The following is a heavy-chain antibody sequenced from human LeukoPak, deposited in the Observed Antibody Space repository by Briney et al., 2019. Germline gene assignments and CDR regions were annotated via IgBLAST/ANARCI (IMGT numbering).Heavy chain of an antibody. CDR2: IYHSGST. J-gene: IGHJ5*02. Sequence: PSETVSLTCTVSGYSISSGYYWGWIRQPPGKGLEWIGSIYHSGSTYYNPSLKSRVTISVDTSKNQFSLKLSSVTAADTAVYYCARDNLNVVVVAATLGWFDPWGQGTLVTVSS. D-gene: IGHD2-15*01. V-gene: IGHV4-38-2*02. CDR3: ARDNLNVVVVAATLGWFDP. CDR1: GYSISSGYY.